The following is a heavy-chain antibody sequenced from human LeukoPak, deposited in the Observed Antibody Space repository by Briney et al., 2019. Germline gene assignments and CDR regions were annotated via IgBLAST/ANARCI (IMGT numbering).Heavy chain of an antibody. J-gene: IGHJ3*02. D-gene: IGHD1-26*01. V-gene: IGHV3-23*01. CDR2: ISGSGGST. Sequence: PGGSLRLSCAASGFTFSSYAMSWVRQAPGKGLEWDSAISGSGGSTYYADSVKGRFTISRDNSKNTLYLQMNSLKTEDTAVYYCTTRRSWEPRSAFDIWGQGTMVTVSS. CDR3: TTRRSWEPRSAFDI. CDR1: GFTFSSYA.